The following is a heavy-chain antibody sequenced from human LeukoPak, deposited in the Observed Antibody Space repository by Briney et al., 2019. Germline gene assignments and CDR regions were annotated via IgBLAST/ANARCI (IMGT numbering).Heavy chain of an antibody. D-gene: IGHD3-22*01. CDR1: GFTFSSYG. J-gene: IGHJ4*02. V-gene: IGHV3-30*02. CDR2: IRYDGSNK. Sequence: GGSLRLSCAASGFTFSSYGMHWVRQAPGKGLEWVAFIRYDGSNKYYADSVKGRFTISRDNSKNTLYLQMNSLRAEDTAVYYCAKGQLYYYDSSGYYSYFDYWGQGTLVTVSS. CDR3: AKGQLYYYDSSGYYSYFDY.